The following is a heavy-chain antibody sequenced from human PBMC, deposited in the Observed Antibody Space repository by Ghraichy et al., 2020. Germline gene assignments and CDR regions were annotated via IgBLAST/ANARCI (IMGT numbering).Heavy chain of an antibody. CDR2: ISYDGSNK. CDR3: AKDLREGTYDFDLEYYYYGMDV. CDR1: GFTFSSYG. Sequence: GESLNISCAASGFTFSSYGMHWVRQAPGKGLEWVAVISYDGSNKYYADSVKGRFTISRDNSKNTLYLQMNSLRAEDTAVYYCAKDLREGTYDFDLEYYYYGMDVWGQGTTVTVSS. J-gene: IGHJ6*02. V-gene: IGHV3-30*18. D-gene: IGHD3-3*01.